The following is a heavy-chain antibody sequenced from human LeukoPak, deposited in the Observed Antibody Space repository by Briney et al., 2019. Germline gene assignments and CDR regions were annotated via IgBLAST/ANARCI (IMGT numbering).Heavy chain of an antibody. CDR3: ASGLLNWFDP. Sequence: PSETLSLTCAVYGGSFSGYYWSWLRQPPGKGLEWIGYIYYSGSTNYNPSLKSRVTISVDTSKNQFSLKLSSVTAADTAVYYCASGLLNWFDPWGQGTLVTVSS. CDR2: IYYSGST. V-gene: IGHV4-59*01. D-gene: IGHD3-10*01. J-gene: IGHJ5*02. CDR1: GGSFSGYY.